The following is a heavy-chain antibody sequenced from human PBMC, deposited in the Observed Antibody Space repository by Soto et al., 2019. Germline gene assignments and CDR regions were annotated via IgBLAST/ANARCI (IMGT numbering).Heavy chain of an antibody. CDR3: TRGPRPSSVGTGAF. CDR2: INDDGRRT. V-gene: IGHV3-74*01. Sequence: HPGGSLRLSCAASGFTFSSYWMHWVRQAPGKGLEWVSRINDDGRRTSYADSVKGRFTISRDNAKNTLYLEMHVLRADDTAVYYCTRGPRPSSVGTGAFWGQGTPVTVSS. J-gene: IGHJ4*02. D-gene: IGHD3-10*01. CDR1: GFTFSSYW.